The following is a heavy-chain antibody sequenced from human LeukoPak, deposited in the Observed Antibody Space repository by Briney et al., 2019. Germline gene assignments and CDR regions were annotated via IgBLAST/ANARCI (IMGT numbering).Heavy chain of an antibody. CDR1: GFTFSNYE. CDR3: ARVSGSGWHFDY. CDR2: ISSSGVLI. D-gene: IGHD6-19*01. Sequence: PGGSLRFSCAPSGFTFSNYEMNWVRQAPGKGLEWASFISSSGVLIYYADSVKGRFTISRDNAKNSLYLQLNSLRVEDTAVYYCARVSGSGWHFDYWGQGSLVTVSS. J-gene: IGHJ4*02. V-gene: IGHV3-48*03.